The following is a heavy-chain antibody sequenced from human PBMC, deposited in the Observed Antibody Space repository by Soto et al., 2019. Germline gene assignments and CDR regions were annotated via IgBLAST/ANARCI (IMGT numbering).Heavy chain of an antibody. CDR3: AGPGIVGASDYYYYGMDV. Sequence: ASVMVSCKASGYTFTSYAMHWVRQTPGQRLEWMGWINAGNGNTKYSQKFQGRVTVTRDTSASTAYTELSSLRSEDTAVYYCAGPGIVGASDYYYYGMDVWGQGTTVTVSS. V-gene: IGHV1-3*01. J-gene: IGHJ6*02. CDR1: GYTFTSYA. D-gene: IGHD1-26*01. CDR2: INAGNGNT.